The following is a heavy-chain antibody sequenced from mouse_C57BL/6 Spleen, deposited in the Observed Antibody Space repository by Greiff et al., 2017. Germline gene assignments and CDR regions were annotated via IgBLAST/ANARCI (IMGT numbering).Heavy chain of an antibody. CDR3: ARAGTFPYYFDY. J-gene: IGHJ2*01. D-gene: IGHD4-1*01. CDR1: GFNIKNTY. Sequence: EVKLQESVAELVRPGASVKLSCTASGFNIKNTYMHWVKQRPEQGLEWIGRIDPANGNTKYAPKFQGKATITADTSSNTAHLQLSSLTSEETAIYSCARAGTFPYYFDYWGQGTTRTVSS. CDR2: IDPANGNT. V-gene: IGHV14-3*01.